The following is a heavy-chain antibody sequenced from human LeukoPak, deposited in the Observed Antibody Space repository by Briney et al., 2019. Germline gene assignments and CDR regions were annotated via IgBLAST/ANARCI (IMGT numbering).Heavy chain of an antibody. CDR1: GYTFTGYY. D-gene: IGHD5-24*01. V-gene: IGHV1-2*02. CDR2: INPNSGGT. Sequence: ASVKVSCKASGYTFTGYYMHWVRQAPGQGLEWMGWINPNSGGTNYAQKFQGRVTMTRDTSISTAYTELSRLRSDDTAVYYCAKVEMATIYPYDAFDIWGQGTMVTVSS. CDR3: AKVEMATIYPYDAFDI. J-gene: IGHJ3*02.